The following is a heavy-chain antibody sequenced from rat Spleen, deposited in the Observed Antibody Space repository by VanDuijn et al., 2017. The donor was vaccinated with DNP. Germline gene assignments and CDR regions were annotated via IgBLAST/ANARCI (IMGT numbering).Heavy chain of an antibody. Sequence: EVQLVESGGDLVQPGRSLKLSCVASGFTFSRYWMAWIRQVPGKGLEWLGAITGSGGGIYYSGSVKGRFTISRDNAKNTLYLQMNSLRSEDMATYYCVRWDYGMYGFDYWGQGVMVTVSS. V-gene: IGHV5-31*01. CDR3: VRWDYGMYGFDY. CDR1: GFTFSRYW. J-gene: IGHJ2*01. D-gene: IGHD1-11*01. CDR2: ITGSGGGI.